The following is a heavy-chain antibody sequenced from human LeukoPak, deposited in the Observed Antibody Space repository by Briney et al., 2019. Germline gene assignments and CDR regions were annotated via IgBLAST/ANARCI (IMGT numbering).Heavy chain of an antibody. CDR3: ARHGPRTAAYYYYYYMDV. J-gene: IGHJ6*03. V-gene: IGHV4-39*01. CDR2: IYYSGST. D-gene: IGHD6-13*01. Sequence: SETLSLTCTVSGGSISSGDYYWSWIRQPPGKGLEWIGSIYYSGSTYYNPSLKSRVTISVDTSKNQFSLKLSSVTAADTAVYYCARHGPRTAAYYYYYYMDVWGKGTTVTVSS. CDR1: GGSISSGDYY.